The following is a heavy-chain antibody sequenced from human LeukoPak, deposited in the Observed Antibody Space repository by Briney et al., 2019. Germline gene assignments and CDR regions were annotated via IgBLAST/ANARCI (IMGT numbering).Heavy chain of an antibody. Sequence: ASVKVSCKASGGTFSSYAISWVRQAPGQGLEWMGRIIPILGIANYAQKFQGRVTITADKSTSTAYMELSSLRPEDTAVYYCARHIAAAGIDYWGQGTLVTVSS. V-gene: IGHV1-69*04. CDR3: ARHIAAAGIDY. D-gene: IGHD6-13*01. CDR1: GGTFSSYA. CDR2: IIPILGIA. J-gene: IGHJ4*02.